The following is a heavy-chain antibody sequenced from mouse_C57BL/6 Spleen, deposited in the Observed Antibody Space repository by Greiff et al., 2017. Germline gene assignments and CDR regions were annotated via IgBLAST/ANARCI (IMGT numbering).Heavy chain of an antibody. V-gene: IGHV14-4*01. Sequence: EVKLMESGAELVRPGASVKLSCTASGFNIKDDYMHWVKQRPEQGLEWIGWIDPENGDTEYASKFQGKATITADTSSNTAYLQLSSLTSEDTAVYYCTTTTVVAGDYWGQGTTLTVSS. D-gene: IGHD1-1*01. CDR2: IDPENGDT. J-gene: IGHJ2*01. CDR3: TTTTVVAGDY. CDR1: GFNIKDDY.